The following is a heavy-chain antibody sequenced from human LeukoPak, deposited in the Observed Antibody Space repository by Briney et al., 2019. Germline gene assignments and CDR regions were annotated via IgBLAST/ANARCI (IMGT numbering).Heavy chain of an antibody. V-gene: IGHV3-48*03. CDR2: ISSSGNII. CDR3: VKHYGSGTYYNYFDY. J-gene: IGHJ4*02. Sequence: GGSLRLSCAASGFTFSSYEMNWVRQAPGKGLEWVSYISSSGNIIYDADSVKGRFTISRDNAKNSLYLQMNSLRAEDTAAYYCVKHYGSGTYYNYFDYWGQGTLVSVSS. CDR1: GFTFSSYE. D-gene: IGHD3-10*01.